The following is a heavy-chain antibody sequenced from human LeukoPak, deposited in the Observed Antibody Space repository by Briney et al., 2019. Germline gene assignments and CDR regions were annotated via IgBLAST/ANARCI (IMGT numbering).Heavy chain of an antibody. CDR2: ISGSGGST. D-gene: IGHD3-22*01. J-gene: IGHJ4*02. CDR1: GFTFSSYA. V-gene: IGHV3-23*01. CDR3: AKDRDVVVITGPFGY. Sequence: GGSLRLSCAASGFTFSSYAMSWVRQAPGKGLEWVSAISGSGGSTYYADSVKGRFTISRDNSKNTLYLQMNSLRAEDTAVYYCAKDRDVVVITGPFGYWGQGTLVTGSS.